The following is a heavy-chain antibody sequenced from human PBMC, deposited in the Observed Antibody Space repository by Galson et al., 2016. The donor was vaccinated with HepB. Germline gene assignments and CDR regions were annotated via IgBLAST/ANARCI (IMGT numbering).Heavy chain of an antibody. D-gene: IGHD1-7*01. Sequence: SLRLSCAGSGFNFSRSGLNWVRQAPRRGHQWVSYSSSSVSTKYNADSVMGRFTIYRENDKNSVYLQMHSLRDEDTAVYYCAKELVRSSFDLWGQGTMVTVSS. CDR3: AKELVRSSFDL. V-gene: IGHV3-48*02. CDR2: SSSSVSTK. CDR1: GFNFSRSG. J-gene: IGHJ3*01.